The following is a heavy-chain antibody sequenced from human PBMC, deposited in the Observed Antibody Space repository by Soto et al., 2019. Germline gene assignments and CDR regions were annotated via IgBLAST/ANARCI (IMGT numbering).Heavy chain of an antibody. D-gene: IGHD6-13*01. CDR3: ARPLTAAANWFVT. CDR1: GFTFSSYA. Sequence: HPGGSLSLTCAASGFTFSSYAMHWVRQAPGKGLERVAVISYDGSNKYYADSVKGRFTIFRDTTKNTLHLQKNSPTAEATTVYYSARPLTAAANWFVTWGQGTLVTVSS. V-gene: IGHV3-30-3*01. J-gene: IGHJ5*02. CDR2: ISYDGSNK.